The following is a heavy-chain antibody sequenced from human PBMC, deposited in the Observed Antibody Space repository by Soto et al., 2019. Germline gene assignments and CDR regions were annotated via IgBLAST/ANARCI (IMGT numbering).Heavy chain of an antibody. J-gene: IGHJ3*02. V-gene: IGHV3-23*01. CDR3: AKGSCGWYDAFDT. D-gene: IGHD6-19*01. Sequence: EVQLLESGGGLVQPGGSLRLSCAASGFTFSSYAMSWVRQAPGKGLEWVSAISGSGGSTYYADSVKGRFTISRDNSKNTLHQQMNRRRADAAVVYCGAKGSCGWYDAFDTWGQGTMVTVSS. CDR1: GFTFSSYA. CDR2: ISGSGGST.